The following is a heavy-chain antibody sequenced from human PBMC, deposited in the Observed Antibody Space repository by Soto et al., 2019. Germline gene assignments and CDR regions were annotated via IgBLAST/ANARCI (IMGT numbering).Heavy chain of an antibody. V-gene: IGHV5-51*01. CDR2: IFPGDSDT. CDR1: GYSFTNYW. J-gene: IGHJ6*02. Sequence: PGESLKISCKGSGYSFTNYWIGWVRQKPGKGLEWMGTIFPGDSDTRYSPSFQGQVTISADKSISTAYLQWSSLKASDTAMYYCARHRNGDVTTVTRKGSRGGYYYYGMDVWGQGTTVTVSS. CDR3: ARHRNGDVTTVTRKGSRGGYYYYGMDV. D-gene: IGHD4-4*01.